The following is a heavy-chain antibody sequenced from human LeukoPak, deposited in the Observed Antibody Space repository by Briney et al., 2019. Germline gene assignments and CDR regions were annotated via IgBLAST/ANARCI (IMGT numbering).Heavy chain of an antibody. V-gene: IGHV3-21*01. CDR3: ARDPANDSSGYYWTPAYYFDY. Sequence: PGGSLRLSCAASGFIFSDYILDWVRQAPGKGLEWVSSISSSSSSYIYYADAVKGRFTISRDNAKNSLYLQMNSLRAEDTALYYCARDPANDSSGYYWTPAYYFDYGGQGTLVTVS. J-gene: IGHJ4*02. CDR2: ISSSSSSYI. CDR1: GFIFSDYI. D-gene: IGHD3-22*01.